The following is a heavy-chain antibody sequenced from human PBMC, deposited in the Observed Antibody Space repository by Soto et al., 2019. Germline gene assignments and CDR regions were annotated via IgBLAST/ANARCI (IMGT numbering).Heavy chain of an antibody. J-gene: IGHJ4*02. Sequence: GASVKVSCKASGYSFTSLDINWVRQTTGQGLEWMGWMQPSSGRTGYAQKFQVRVTMTRDTSINTAYMELSSLTSDDTAFYYCARGVTAGVDYWGQGTLVTVSS. V-gene: IGHV1-8*01. CDR1: GYSFTSLD. CDR2: MQPSSGRT. D-gene: IGHD1-26*01. CDR3: ARGVTAGVDY.